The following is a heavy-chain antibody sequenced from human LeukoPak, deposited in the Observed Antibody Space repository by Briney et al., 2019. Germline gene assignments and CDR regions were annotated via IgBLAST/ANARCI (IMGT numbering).Heavy chain of an antibody. CDR2: IYYSGST. J-gene: IGHJ4*02. CDR1: GGSISSSSYY. V-gene: IGHV4-39*01. CDR3: ARGIVVVVAAD. D-gene: IGHD2-15*01. Sequence: SETLSLTCTVSGGSISSSSYYWSWLRQPPGKGLEWIGSIYYSGSTYYNPSLKSRVTISVDTSKNQFSLKLSSVTAADSAVYYCARGIVVVVAADWGQGTLVTVSS.